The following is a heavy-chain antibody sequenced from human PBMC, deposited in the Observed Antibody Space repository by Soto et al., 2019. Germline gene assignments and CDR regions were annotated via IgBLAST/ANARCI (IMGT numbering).Heavy chain of an antibody. CDR2: IDWEDDK. Sequence: SGPTLVNPTQTLTLTCTFSGFSLSTSGLCVSWIRQPPGKALEWLALIDWEDDKYYSTSLETRLTISKDTSKNQVVLTMTNKAPADTATYYCARIRDFGSGNRNGDYCCGMDVWGQGTTVTVSS. V-gene: IGHV2-70*01. D-gene: IGHD3-3*01. CDR1: GFSLSTSGLC. CDR3: ARIRDFGSGNRNGDYCCGMDV. J-gene: IGHJ6*02.